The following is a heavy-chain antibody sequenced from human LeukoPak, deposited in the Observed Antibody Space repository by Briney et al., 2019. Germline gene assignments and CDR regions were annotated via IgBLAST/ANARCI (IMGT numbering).Heavy chain of an antibody. Sequence: GGSLRLSCAASGFTFSSYSMNWVRQAPGKGLEWVSSISSSSSYIYYADSVKGRFTISRDNAKNSLYLQMNSLRAEDTAAYYCTIYDCSGGSCYSFDYWGQGTLVTVSS. CDR1: GFTFSSYS. CDR3: TIYDCSGGSCYSFDY. D-gene: IGHD2-15*01. CDR2: ISSSSSYI. J-gene: IGHJ4*02. V-gene: IGHV3-21*01.